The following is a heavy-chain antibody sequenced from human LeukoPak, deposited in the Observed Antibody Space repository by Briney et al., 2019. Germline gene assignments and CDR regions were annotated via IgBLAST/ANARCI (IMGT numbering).Heavy chain of an antibody. CDR1: GGTFSSYA. D-gene: IGHD2-8*02. CDR2: IIPILGIA. V-gene: IGHV1-69*04. CDR3: ARDRTGTWWYFDL. Sequence: SVKVSCKASGGTFSSYAISWVRQAPGQGLEWMGRIIPILGIANYAQKFQGRVTITADKSTSTAYMELSSLRSEDTAVYYCARDRTGTWWYFDLWGRGTLVTVPS. J-gene: IGHJ2*01.